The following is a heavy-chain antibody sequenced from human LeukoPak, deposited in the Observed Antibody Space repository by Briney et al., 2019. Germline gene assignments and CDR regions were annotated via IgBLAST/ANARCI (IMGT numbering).Heavy chain of an antibody. V-gene: IGHV4-59*12. CDR1: GGSIGSYY. Sequence: SETLSLTCTVSGGSIGSYYWSWIRQPPGRGLEWIGYMHYSVSTNNNPSLKSRLSISVDTSKNQFSLKLRSVTAADTAVYYCARGRGMATIPFDYWGQGTLVTVSS. D-gene: IGHD5-24*01. CDR3: ARGRGMATIPFDY. CDR2: MHYSVST. J-gene: IGHJ4*02.